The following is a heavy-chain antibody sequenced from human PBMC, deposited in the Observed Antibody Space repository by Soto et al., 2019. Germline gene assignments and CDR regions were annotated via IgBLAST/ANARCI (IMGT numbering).Heavy chain of an antibody. D-gene: IGHD3-3*01. CDR2: IGGSGSYT. V-gene: IGHV3-23*01. CDR1: GFTFSSFA. Sequence: GGSLRLSCAASGFTFSSFAMGWARQAPGEGLEWVSSIGGSGSYTYYADSVKGRFTISRDNSKNTLYLQMNSLRAEDTAVYYCAKDSYYDFWSGYYRVYWGQGTLVTVSS. CDR3: AKDSYYDFWSGYYRVY. J-gene: IGHJ4*02.